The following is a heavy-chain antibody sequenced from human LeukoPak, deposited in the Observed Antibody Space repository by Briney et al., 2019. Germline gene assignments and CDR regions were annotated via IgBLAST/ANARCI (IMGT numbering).Heavy chain of an antibody. CDR2: IIASGSNT. Sequence: GGSLRLSCAASGFTFSSYVMSWVRQAPGKGLEWVSVIIASGSNTYYADSVKGRITISRDNTKNTLDLQMNSLRAEDTAVYYCATKPGYSSNYWGQGILVTVSS. CDR3: ATKPGYSSNY. J-gene: IGHJ4*02. CDR1: GFTFSSYV. D-gene: IGHD6-19*01. V-gene: IGHV3-23*01.